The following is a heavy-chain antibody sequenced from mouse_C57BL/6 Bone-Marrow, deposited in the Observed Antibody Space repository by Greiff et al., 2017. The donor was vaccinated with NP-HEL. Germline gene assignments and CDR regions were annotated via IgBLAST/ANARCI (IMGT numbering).Heavy chain of an antibody. D-gene: IGHD1-1*01. CDR1: GYTFTSYW. CDR2: IDPSDSYT. CDR3: ARSYYYGSSLAWFAY. J-gene: IGHJ3*01. V-gene: IGHV1-59*01. Sequence: QVQLQQPGAELVRPGTSVKLSCKASGYTFTSYWMHWVKQRPGQGLEWIGVIDPSDSYTNYNQKFKGKATLTVDTSSSTAYMQLSSLTSADSAVYYCARSYYYGSSLAWFAYWGQGTLVTVSA.